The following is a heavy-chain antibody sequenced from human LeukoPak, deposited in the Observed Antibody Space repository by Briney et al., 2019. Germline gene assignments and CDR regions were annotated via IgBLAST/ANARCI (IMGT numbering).Heavy chain of an antibody. D-gene: IGHD1-26*01. CDR2: IYYSGST. CDR1: GGSISSYY. V-gene: IGHV4-59*01. Sequence: SETLSLTCTVSGGSISSYYWSWIRQPPGKGLEWIGYIYYSGSTNYNPSLKSRVTISVDTSKNQFSLKLSSVTATDTAVYYCASQAGSYYFRAFHIWGQGTMVTVSS. J-gene: IGHJ3*02. CDR3: ASQAGSYYFRAFHI.